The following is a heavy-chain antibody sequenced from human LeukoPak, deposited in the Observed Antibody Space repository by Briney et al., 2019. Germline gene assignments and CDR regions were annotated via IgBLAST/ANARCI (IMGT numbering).Heavy chain of an antibody. CDR2: ISWDGGST. CDR1: GFTFDDYS. V-gene: IGHV3-43*01. J-gene: IGHJ4*02. Sequence: PGGSLRLSCAASGFTFDDYSMHWLRQGPGKGLEWVPVISWDGGSTSYADSVKGRFTISRDNSKNSLYLQMNSLRSEDSALCYCAKDRGRVDYWGQGTLVTVSS. CDR3: AKDRGRVDY. D-gene: IGHD1-26*01.